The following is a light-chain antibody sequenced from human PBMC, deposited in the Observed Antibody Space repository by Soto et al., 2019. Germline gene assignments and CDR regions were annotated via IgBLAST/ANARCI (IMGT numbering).Light chain of an antibody. V-gene: IGLV2-14*03. Sequence: QSALTQPASVSWSPGQSITISCTGTSSDVGGYNYVSWYQHHPGRAPKLMIYNAFDRPSGVSNRFSGSKSGNTASLTISGLQAEDEADYYCRSYSARNTVVFGGGTKLTVL. CDR3: RSYSARNTVV. J-gene: IGLJ2*01. CDR2: NAF. CDR1: SSDVGGYNY.